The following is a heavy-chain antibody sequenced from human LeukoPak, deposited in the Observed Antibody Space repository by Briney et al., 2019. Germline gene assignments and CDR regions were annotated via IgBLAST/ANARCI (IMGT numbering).Heavy chain of an antibody. CDR1: GYTFTSYY. D-gene: IGHD2-8*02. V-gene: IGHV1-46*01. J-gene: IGHJ4*02. CDR2: INPSDGST. Sequence: ASVKVSCKASGYTFTSYYMHWVRQAPGQGLEWMGIINPSDGSTSYAQKFRGRVTMTRDTSTTTVYMEMSNLSSEDTAMYYCAKSRTTGSASSDYWGQGTLVTVSS. CDR3: AKSRTTGSASSDY.